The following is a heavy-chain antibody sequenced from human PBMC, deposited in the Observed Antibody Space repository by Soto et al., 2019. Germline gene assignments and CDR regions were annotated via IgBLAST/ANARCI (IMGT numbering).Heavy chain of an antibody. CDR2: IVPAFGTP. CDR3: ARGATIFGVAAYSYYEMEV. Sequence: QVQLVQSGAEVKKPGSSVKVSCRASGGTFSNYAISWVRQAPGQGLEWMGGIVPAFGTPNYAQNLQGRITITSDDSTTTVYMGLRSLRSEDTAVYYCARGATIFGVAAYSYYEMEVWGQGTTVTVSS. D-gene: IGHD3-3*01. CDR1: GGTFSNYA. J-gene: IGHJ6*02. V-gene: IGHV1-69*01.